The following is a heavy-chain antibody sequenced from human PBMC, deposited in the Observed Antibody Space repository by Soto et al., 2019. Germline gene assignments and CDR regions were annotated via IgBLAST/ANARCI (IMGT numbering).Heavy chain of an antibody. J-gene: IGHJ3*02. CDR1: GFSFGSYA. CDR2: ISGSGGST. D-gene: IGHD1-26*01. Sequence: EVQLLESGGGLVQPGGSLRLSCAASGFSFGSYAMSWVRQAPGKGLEWVSAISGSGGSTYYADSVKGRFTISRNNSKNTLYLQMKRLSAEDTAVYYCMKGGSYLPFDGFDIWGQGTMVTVSS. CDR3: MKGGSYLPFDGFDI. V-gene: IGHV3-23*01.